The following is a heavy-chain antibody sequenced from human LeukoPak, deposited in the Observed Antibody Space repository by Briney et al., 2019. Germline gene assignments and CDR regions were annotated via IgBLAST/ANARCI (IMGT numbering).Heavy chain of an antibody. CDR2: IYHSGST. J-gene: IGHJ4*02. V-gene: IGHV4-38-2*02. CDR1: GYSISSGYY. Sequence: SETLSLTCTVSGYSISSGYYWGWIRQPPGKGLEWIGSIYHSGSTYYNPSLKSRVTISVDTSKNQFSLKLSSVTAADTAVYYCARAINRYYYDSSGYSDYWGQGTLVTVSS. D-gene: IGHD3-22*01. CDR3: ARAINRYYYDSSGYSDY.